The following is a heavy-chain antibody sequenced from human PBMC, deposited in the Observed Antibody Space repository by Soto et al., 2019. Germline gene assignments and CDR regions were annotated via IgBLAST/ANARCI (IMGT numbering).Heavy chain of an antibody. V-gene: IGHV3-30-3*01. CDR3: SRDIGSGG. D-gene: IGHD3-10*01. CDR1: GFTFNLYA. CDR2: ISFDGSDK. Sequence: QVQLVESGGGVVQPGRSLRLSCAASGFTFNLYAMHWVRQAPGKGLEWLSIISFDGSDKKYADSLQGRFTISRDNFKNTVYLQMDSLRAEDTAVYYCSRDIGSGGWGQGNLVTVSS. J-gene: IGHJ4*02.